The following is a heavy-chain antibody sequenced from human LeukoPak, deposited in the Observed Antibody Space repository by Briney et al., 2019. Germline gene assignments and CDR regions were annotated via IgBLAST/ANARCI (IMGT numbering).Heavy chain of an antibody. D-gene: IGHD5-18*01. J-gene: IGHJ4*02. Sequence: GGSLRLSCAASGFTFSTYWMHWVRQAPGKGLVWISRINRDGSGITYADSVKGRFTISRDNAKSILYLQMNSLRAEDTAVYYCANTGYNYEFDYWGREPWSPSPQ. V-gene: IGHV3-74*01. CDR2: INRDGSGI. CDR1: GFTFSTYW. CDR3: ANTGYNYEFDY.